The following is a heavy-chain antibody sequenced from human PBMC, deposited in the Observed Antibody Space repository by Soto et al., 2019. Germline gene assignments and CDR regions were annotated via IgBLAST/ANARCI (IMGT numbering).Heavy chain of an antibody. Sequence: EVQLVESGGGLVQPGGSLRLSCAASGFTFSSYSMNWVHQAPGKGLEWVSYISSSSSTIYYADSVKGRFTISRDNAKNSLYLQMNSLRDEDTAVYYCARDPLEWLSGWFDPWGQGTLVTVSS. CDR1: GFTFSSYS. CDR2: ISSSSSTI. CDR3: ARDPLEWLSGWFDP. J-gene: IGHJ5*02. V-gene: IGHV3-48*02. D-gene: IGHD3-3*01.